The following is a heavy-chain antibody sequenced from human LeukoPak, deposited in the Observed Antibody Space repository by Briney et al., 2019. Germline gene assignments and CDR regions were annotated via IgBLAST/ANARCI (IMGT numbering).Heavy chain of an antibody. Sequence: PGGSLRLSCAASGFTFSSYIMNWVRQAPGKGLEWVSSISSSSSYIYYADSVKGRFTISRDNAKNSLYLQMNSLRAEDTAVYYCARDLYYDFWSGSYFDYWGQGTLVTVSS. V-gene: IGHV3-21*01. J-gene: IGHJ4*02. CDR1: GFTFSSYI. CDR3: ARDLYYDFWSGSYFDY. D-gene: IGHD3-3*01. CDR2: ISSSSSYI.